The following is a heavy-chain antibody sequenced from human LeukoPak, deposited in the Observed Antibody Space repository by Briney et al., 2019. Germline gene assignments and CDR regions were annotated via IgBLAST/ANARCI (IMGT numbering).Heavy chain of an antibody. CDR3: ARLFYYDSSGPHDY. D-gene: IGHD3-22*01. CDR1: GFTFSSYG. J-gene: IGHJ4*02. CDR2: IRYDGSNK. V-gene: IGHV3-30*02. Sequence: PGGALRLSCAASGFTFSSYGMHWVRQAPGKGLEWVAFIRYDGSNKYYADSVKGRFTISRDNAKNTLYLQMNSLRAEDTAVYYCARLFYYDSSGPHDYWGQGTLVTVSS.